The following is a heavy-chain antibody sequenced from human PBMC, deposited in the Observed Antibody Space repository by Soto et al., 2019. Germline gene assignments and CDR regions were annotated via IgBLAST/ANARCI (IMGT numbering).Heavy chain of an antibody. V-gene: IGHV3-74*01. D-gene: IGHD3-3*01. J-gene: IGHJ6*03. CDR2: INSDGSST. CDR3: ARGGDYDFWRQGYYCYMDV. CDR1: GITFSSYW. Sequence: PGGSLRLSCAASGITFSSYWMHWVRQAPGKGLVWVSRINSDGSSTSYADSVKGRFTISRDNAKNTLYLQMNSLRAEDTAVYYCARGGDYDFWRQGYYCYMDVWGKGTTVTVSS.